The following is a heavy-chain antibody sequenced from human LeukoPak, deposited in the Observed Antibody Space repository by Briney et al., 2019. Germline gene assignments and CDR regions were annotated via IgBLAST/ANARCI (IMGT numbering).Heavy chain of an antibody. Sequence: SETLSLTCTVSGGSISSSSYYWGWIRQPPGKGLEWIGSIYYSGSTNYNPSLKSRVTISVDTSKNQFSLKLSSVTAADTAVYYCARVRAAAGTRRYNWFDPWGQGTLVTVSS. CDR2: IYYSGST. J-gene: IGHJ5*02. CDR3: ARVRAAAGTRRYNWFDP. D-gene: IGHD6-13*01. V-gene: IGHV4-39*07. CDR1: GGSISSSSYY.